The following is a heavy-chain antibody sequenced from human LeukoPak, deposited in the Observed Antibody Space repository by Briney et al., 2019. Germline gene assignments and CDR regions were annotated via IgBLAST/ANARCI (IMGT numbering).Heavy chain of an antibody. D-gene: IGHD2-21*02. CDR2: IYYSGST. Sequence: SETLSLTCTVSGGSISSYYWSWIRQPPGKGLELIGYIYYSGSTNYNPSLKSRVTISVDTSKNQFSLKLSSVTAADTAVYYCARGGVTPYYYYGMDVWGQGTTVTVSS. V-gene: IGHV4-59*01. CDR3: ARGGVTPYYYYGMDV. J-gene: IGHJ6*02. CDR1: GGSISSYY.